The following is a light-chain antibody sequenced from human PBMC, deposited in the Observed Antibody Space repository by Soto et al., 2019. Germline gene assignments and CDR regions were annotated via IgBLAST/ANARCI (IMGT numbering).Light chain of an antibody. CDR2: GAS. J-gene: IGKJ2*01. Sequence: ENVLTQSPDILSLSPGERVTLSCRASQSISNSYLAWYHQKPGQAPRVLIYGASNRATGTPDRFSGSGSGTDFTLTISRLQPEDFALYYCQQYGRSLPTFGRGTKLEIK. V-gene: IGKV3-20*01. CDR3: QQYGRSLPT. CDR1: QSISNSY.